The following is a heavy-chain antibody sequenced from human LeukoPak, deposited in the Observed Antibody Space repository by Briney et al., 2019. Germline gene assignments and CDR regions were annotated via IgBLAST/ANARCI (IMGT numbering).Heavy chain of an antibody. CDR1: GFIFTTFG. CDR3: MKLNNDDDY. CDR2: ISNDGNYL. J-gene: IGHJ4*02. V-gene: IGHV3-30*18. Sequence: PGRSLRLSCGASGFIFTTFGMHWVRQAPGKGLEWVAAISNDGNYLYYIDSVKGRFTVSRDNSKNTVFLQMNSLRVEDTAVYYCMKLNNDDDYWGQGTQVIVSS. D-gene: IGHD1/OR15-1a*01.